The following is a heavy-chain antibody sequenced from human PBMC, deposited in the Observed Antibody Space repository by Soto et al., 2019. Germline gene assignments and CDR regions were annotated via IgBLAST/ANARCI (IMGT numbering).Heavy chain of an antibody. V-gene: IGHV5-51*01. D-gene: IGHD3-22*01. Sequence: GESLTISCEGSGYSFTIYWIVWVLQMPGKGLEWMGMIYPGDSYTIYSPSFQGQVTISADKSISTAYLQWSSLKASDTAMYYCALYDSSGYPAHWGQGTMVTVSS. CDR2: IYPGDSYT. CDR1: GYSFTIYW. CDR3: ALYDSSGYPAH. J-gene: IGHJ4*02.